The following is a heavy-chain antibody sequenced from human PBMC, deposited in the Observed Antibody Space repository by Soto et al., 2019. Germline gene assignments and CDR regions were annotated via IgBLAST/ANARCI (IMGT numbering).Heavy chain of an antibody. V-gene: IGHV4-59*01. J-gene: IGHJ5*02. Sequence: SETLSLTCTVSGGSISSYFWSGIRQPPGKGLEWIGYIYYSGSTNYNPSLKSRVTISVDTSKNQFSLKLSSVTAADTAVYYCARDQGVYMRGYSYGFDPWGQGTLVTVSS. CDR1: GGSISSYF. CDR3: ARDQGVYMRGYSYGFDP. CDR2: IYYSGST. D-gene: IGHD5-18*01.